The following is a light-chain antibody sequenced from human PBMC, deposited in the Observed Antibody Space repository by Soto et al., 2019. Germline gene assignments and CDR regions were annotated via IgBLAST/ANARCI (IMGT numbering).Light chain of an antibody. J-gene: IGKJ4*02. CDR2: DAS. Sequence: EIVLTQSPVTLSLSTGERATLSCRASQRISSHLAWYQQKPGRAPRLLIYDASNRATGIPAKFSGSGYETDFTLTISSLEPEDFAVYYCRQRNRWPFTFGEGTNVEIK. CDR3: RQRNRWPFT. V-gene: IGKV3-11*01. CDR1: QRISSH.